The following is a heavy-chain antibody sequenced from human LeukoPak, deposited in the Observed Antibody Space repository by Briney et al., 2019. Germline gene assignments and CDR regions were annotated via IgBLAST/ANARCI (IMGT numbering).Heavy chain of an antibody. CDR2: IHYTGST. D-gene: IGHD3-16*01. J-gene: IGHJ4*02. Sequence: SETLSLTCTVSGGSISSYYWSWIRQPPRKGLEWIGYIHYTGSTNYNPSLKSRVTISVDTSKNQFSLKLSSVTAADTAVYYCARRMSGYDYVWGSYRKGAPFDYWGQGTLVTVSS. V-gene: IGHV4-59*12. CDR3: ARRMSGYDYVWGSYRKGAPFDY. CDR1: GGSISSYY.